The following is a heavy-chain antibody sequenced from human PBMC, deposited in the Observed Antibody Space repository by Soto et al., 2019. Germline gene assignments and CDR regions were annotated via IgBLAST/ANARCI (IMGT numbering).Heavy chain of an antibody. CDR2: INGGGGTT. J-gene: IGHJ4*02. Sequence: TGGSLRLSCAASGFSFSGYTMNWVRQAQGKGLEWISGINGGGGTTYYADSVKGRFTISRDDSKNILYLQMNSPRAEDTAIYYCAKDRHPDGIWTFDYWARGTLVTVSS. CDR3: AKDRHPDGIWTFDY. D-gene: IGHD3-9*01. CDR1: GFSFSGYT. V-gene: IGHV3-23*01.